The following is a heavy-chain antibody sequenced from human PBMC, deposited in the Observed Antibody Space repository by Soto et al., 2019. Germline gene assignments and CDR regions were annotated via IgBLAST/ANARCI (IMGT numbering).Heavy chain of an antibody. CDR1: GDSVSSNSAA. D-gene: IGHD6-19*01. V-gene: IGHV6-1*01. CDR2: TYYRSKWYN. Sequence: SQTLSLTCAISGDSVSSNSAAWNWIRHSPSRGLEWLGRTYYRSKWYNDYAVSVKSRITVNPDTSKNQFSLQLNSVTPEDTAVYYCAREKWLATGLLLDYWGQGTRVTVSS. J-gene: IGHJ4*02. CDR3: AREKWLATGLLLDY.